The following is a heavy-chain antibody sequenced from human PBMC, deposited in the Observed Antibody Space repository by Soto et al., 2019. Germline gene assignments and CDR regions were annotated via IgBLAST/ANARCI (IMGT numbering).Heavy chain of an antibody. CDR2: INHSGST. CDR1: GGSFSGYY. V-gene: IGHV4-34*01. CDR3: ARGHSLFAHSSSSPWFDP. D-gene: IGHD6-6*01. J-gene: IGHJ5*02. Sequence: QVQLQQWGAGLLKPSETLSLTCAVYGGSFSGYYWSWIRQPPGKGLEWIGEINHSGSTNYNPSLKSLVTITVDTSNNQFSLKLSAVTAADTAVNYCARGHSLFAHSSSSPWFDPWGQGTLVTVSS.